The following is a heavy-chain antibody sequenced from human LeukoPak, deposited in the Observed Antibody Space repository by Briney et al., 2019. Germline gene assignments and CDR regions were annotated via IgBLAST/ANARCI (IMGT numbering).Heavy chain of an antibody. CDR1: GYSISSGYY. CDR3: ASTLVDYDFWSGYYHFDY. V-gene: IGHV4-38-2*01. J-gene: IGHJ4*02. Sequence: SETLSLTCAVSGYSISSGYYWGWIRQPPGKGLEWIGSIYHSGSTYYNPSLKSRVTISVDTSKNQFSLKLSSVTAADTAVYYYASTLVDYDFWSGYYHFDYWGQGTLVTVSS. D-gene: IGHD3-3*01. CDR2: IYHSGST.